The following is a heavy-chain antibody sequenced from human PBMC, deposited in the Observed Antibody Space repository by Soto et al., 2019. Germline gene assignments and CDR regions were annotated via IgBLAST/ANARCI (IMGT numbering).Heavy chain of an antibody. J-gene: IGHJ4*02. CDR1: GFTFSSFA. Sequence: GGSLRLSCTVSGFTFSSFAMSWVRQAPGKGPEWVSFISGSSDSGSGGRRFYADSVKGRFTISRDNFKNTLYLQMNSLRAEDTAVYYCARDNGIYSGYDEAFDYWGQGTLVTVSS. V-gene: IGHV3-23*01. D-gene: IGHD5-12*01. CDR3: ARDNGIYSGYDEAFDY. CDR2: ISGSSDSGSGGRR.